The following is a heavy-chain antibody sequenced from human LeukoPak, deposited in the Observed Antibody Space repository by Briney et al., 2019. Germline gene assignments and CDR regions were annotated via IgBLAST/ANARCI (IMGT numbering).Heavy chain of an antibody. Sequence: SETLSLTCAVYGGFFSGYYWSWIRQPPGKGLEWIGEINHSGSTNYNPSLKSRVTISVDTSKNQFSLKLSSVTAADTAVYYCATSPGGVAFTYWGQGTLVTVSS. D-gene: IGHD4-23*01. V-gene: IGHV4-34*01. CDR2: INHSGST. CDR3: ATSPGGVAFTY. J-gene: IGHJ4*02. CDR1: GGFFSGYY.